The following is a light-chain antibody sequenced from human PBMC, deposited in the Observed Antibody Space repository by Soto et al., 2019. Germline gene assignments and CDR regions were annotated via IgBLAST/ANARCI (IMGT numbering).Light chain of an antibody. Sequence: IVMTRSPSTLSLSPGERATLSCRASQSVSSSYLAWYQQKPDQAPRLLIYGASTRATDIPARFSGSGSGTEFTLTISSLQSEDFAVYFCQQYNNWPLAFGQGTRLEIK. CDR1: QSVSSSY. CDR3: QQYNNWPLA. V-gene: IGKV3-15*01. CDR2: GAS. J-gene: IGKJ5*01.